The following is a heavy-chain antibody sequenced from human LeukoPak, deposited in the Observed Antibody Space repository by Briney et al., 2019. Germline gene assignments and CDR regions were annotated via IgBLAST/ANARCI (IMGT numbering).Heavy chain of an antibody. Sequence: SGGSLRLSCAASGFTFSSYAMSWVRQAPGKGLEWVANIKQGGSEKYYVDSVKGRFTISRDNAKNSLYLQMNSLRAEDTAVYYCARELFNWVFHYWGQGTLVTVSS. CDR1: GFTFSSYA. V-gene: IGHV3-7*01. CDR2: IKQGGSEK. J-gene: IGHJ4*02. CDR3: ARELFNWVFHY. D-gene: IGHD2-21*01.